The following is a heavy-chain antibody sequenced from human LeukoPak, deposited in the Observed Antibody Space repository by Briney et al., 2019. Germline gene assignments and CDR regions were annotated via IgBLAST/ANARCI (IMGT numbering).Heavy chain of an antibody. CDR2: ITSTSAYR. Sequence: PGGSLRLSCVGSGFAFNSYTITWVRQAPGKGLEWVSSITSTSAYRQYADSVRGRFTISRDNAKKSLYLQMNSLGAEDTAVYHCARVTAGATTLNYYYYSMDVWGKGTTVTVSS. CDR3: ARVTAGATTLNYYYYSMDV. V-gene: IGHV3-21*01. D-gene: IGHD1-26*01. J-gene: IGHJ6*03. CDR1: GFAFNSYT.